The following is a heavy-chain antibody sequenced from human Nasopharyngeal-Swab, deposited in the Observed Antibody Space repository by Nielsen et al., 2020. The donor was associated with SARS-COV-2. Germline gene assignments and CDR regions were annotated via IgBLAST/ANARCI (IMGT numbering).Heavy chain of an antibody. D-gene: IGHD3-22*01. CDR2: ITYRGPT. J-gene: IGHJ4*02. V-gene: IGHV4-39*01. CDR1: GASITDNNYY. CDR3: ARHSRVTTVVVVTLFDY. Sequence: SETLSLTCTVSGASITDNNYYWAWIRQPPGKGLEWIGSITYRGPTFYNPSLKSRVSISVDASQNQFSLNLWSVTAADTAVFYCARHSRVTTVVVVTLFDYWGRGSLVTVSS.